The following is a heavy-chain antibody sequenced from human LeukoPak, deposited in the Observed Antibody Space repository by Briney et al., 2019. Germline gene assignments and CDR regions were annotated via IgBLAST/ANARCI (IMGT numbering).Heavy chain of an antibody. Sequence: GGSLRLSCAASGFTFGSYSMNWVRQAPGKGLEWVSSISSSSSYIYYADSVKGRFTISRDNSKNTLSLQVSSLRTEDTAVYYCAKDRYSYAFEYSDSWGQGTLVTVSS. CDR3: AKDRYSYAFEYSDS. CDR1: GFTFGSYS. D-gene: IGHD5-18*01. J-gene: IGHJ4*02. CDR2: ISSSSSYI. V-gene: IGHV3-21*01.